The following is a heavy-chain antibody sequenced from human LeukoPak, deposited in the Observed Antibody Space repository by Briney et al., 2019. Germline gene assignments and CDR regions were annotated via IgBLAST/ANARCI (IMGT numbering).Heavy chain of an antibody. V-gene: IGHV1-69*13. J-gene: IGHJ4*02. CDR1: GYTFSSYA. Sequence: SVKVSCKASGYTFSSYAISWVRQAPGQGLEWMGGIIPIFGTANYAQKFQGRVTITADESTSTAYMELSSLRSEDTAVYYCARGAYYYDSSGYSPFDYWGQGTLVTVSS. CDR3: ARGAYYYDSSGYSPFDY. CDR2: IIPIFGTA. D-gene: IGHD3-22*01.